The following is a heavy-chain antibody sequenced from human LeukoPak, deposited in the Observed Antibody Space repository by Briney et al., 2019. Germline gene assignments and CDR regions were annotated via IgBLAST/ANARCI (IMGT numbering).Heavy chain of an antibody. Sequence: GSLRLSCAASGFTFSSYGMHWVRQAPGKGLEWVAVIWYDGSNKYYADSVKGRFTISRDNSKNTLYLQMNSLRAEDTAVYYCARGFPGSSPDYWGQGTLVTVSS. CDR2: IWYDGSNK. V-gene: IGHV3-33*01. CDR3: ARGFPGSSPDY. CDR1: GFTFSSYG. D-gene: IGHD3-10*01. J-gene: IGHJ4*02.